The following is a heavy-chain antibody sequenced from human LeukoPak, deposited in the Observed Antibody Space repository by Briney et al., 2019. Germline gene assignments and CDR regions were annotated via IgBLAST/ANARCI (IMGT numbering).Heavy chain of an antibody. J-gene: IGHJ5*02. V-gene: IGHV3-53*01. CDR3: ARELVAAASYNWFDP. D-gene: IGHD6-13*01. CDR1: GFTVSSNY. Sequence: GGSLRLSCAASGFTVSSNYMSWVRQAPGKGLEWVSVIYSGGSTYYADSVKGRFTISRDNAKNSLYLQMNSLRAEDTAVYYCARELVAAASYNWFDPWGQGTLVTVSS. CDR2: IYSGGST.